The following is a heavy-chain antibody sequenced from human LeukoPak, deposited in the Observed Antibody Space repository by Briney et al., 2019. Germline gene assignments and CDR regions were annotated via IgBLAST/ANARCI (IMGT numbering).Heavy chain of an antibody. CDR1: GFTFYTYA. CDR2: ISGSDGST. V-gene: IGHV3-23*01. J-gene: IGHJ4*02. CDR3: AKRNLIDCSSTRCYMYFDY. Sequence: GGSLRLSCAASGFTFYTYAMNWVRQAPGKGLEWVSAISGSDGSTYYADSVKGRFTISRDNSKNTLYLQMNSLRAEDTAVYYCAKRNLIDCSSTRCYMYFDYWGQGTLVTVSS. D-gene: IGHD2-2*02.